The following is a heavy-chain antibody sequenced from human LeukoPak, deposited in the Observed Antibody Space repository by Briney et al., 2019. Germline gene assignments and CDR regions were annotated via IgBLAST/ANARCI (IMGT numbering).Heavy chain of an antibody. J-gene: IGHJ4*02. D-gene: IGHD2-21*02. CDR1: GGSFSGYY. CDR2: IFYTGTT. Sequence: PKPLPLPCTFSGGSFSGYYWSWTRQSPGKGLEWMGYIFYTGTTLYSPSLRGRVTMSVDTSENQFSLKLSSVTAADTAMYYCARHDVVPVIRRGFDFWGQGTLVTVSS. CDR3: ARHDVVPVIRRGFDF. V-gene: IGHV4-59*08.